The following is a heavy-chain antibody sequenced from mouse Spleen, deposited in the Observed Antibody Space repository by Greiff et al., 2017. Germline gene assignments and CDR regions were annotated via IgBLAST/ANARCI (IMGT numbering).Heavy chain of an antibody. J-gene: IGHJ2*01. Sequence: QVQLQQPGAELVKPGASVKLSCKASGYTFTSYWMQWVKQRPGQGLEWIGEIDPSDSYTNYNQKFKGKATLTVDTSSSTAYMQLSSLTSEDSAVYYCARRGNAYYRYYFDYWGQGTTLTVSS. CDR2: IDPSDSYT. D-gene: IGHD2-14*01. V-gene: IGHV1-50*01. CDR3: ARRGNAYYRYYFDY. CDR1: GYTFTSYW.